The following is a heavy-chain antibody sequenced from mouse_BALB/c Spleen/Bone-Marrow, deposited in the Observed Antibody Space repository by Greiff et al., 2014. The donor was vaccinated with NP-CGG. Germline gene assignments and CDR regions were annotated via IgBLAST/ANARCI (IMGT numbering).Heavy chain of an antibody. Sequence: EVQGVESGGGLVKPGGSLKLSCAASGFTFSSYAMSWVRQTPEKRLEWVATISSGGSYTYYPDSVKGRFTISRDNAKNTLYLQMSSQRSEDTAMYYCARHGITRLLDYWGQGTTLTVSS. CDR2: ISSGGSYT. V-gene: IGHV5-9-3*01. D-gene: IGHD2-4*01. CDR3: ARHGITRLLDY. J-gene: IGHJ2*01. CDR1: GFTFSSYA.